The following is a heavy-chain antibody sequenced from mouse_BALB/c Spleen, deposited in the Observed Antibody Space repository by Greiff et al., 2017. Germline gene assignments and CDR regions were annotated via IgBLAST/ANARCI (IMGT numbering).Heavy chain of an antibody. CDR2: INPSTGYT. CDR1: GYTFTSYW. D-gene: IGHD2-3*01. CDR3: ARSGDGYCDD. J-gene: IGHJ2*01. V-gene: IGHV1-7*01. Sequence: VQLQESGAELAKPGASVKMSCKASGYTFTSYWMHWVKQRPGQGLEWIGYINPSTGYTEYNQKFKDKATLTADKSSSTAYMQLSSLTSEDSAVYYCARSGDGYCDDWGQGTTLTVSS.